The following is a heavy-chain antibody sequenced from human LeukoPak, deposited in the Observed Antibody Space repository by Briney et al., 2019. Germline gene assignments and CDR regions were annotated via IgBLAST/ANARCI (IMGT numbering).Heavy chain of an antibody. CDR2: IIPIFGTA. J-gene: IGHJ6*03. CDR1: GGTFSSYA. D-gene: IGHD2-2*01. CDR3: ARGLITPRNFVVVPAAIGYYMDV. Sequence: ASVKVSCKASGGTFSSYAISWVRQAPGQGLEWMGGIIPIFGTANYAQKFQGRVTITTDESTSTAYMELSSLRSEDTAVYYCARGLITPRNFVVVPAAIGYYMDVWGKGPRSPSP. V-gene: IGHV1-69*05.